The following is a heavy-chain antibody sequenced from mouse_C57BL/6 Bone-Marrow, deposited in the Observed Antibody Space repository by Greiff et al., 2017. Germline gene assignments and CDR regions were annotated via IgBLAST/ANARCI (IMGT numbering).Heavy chain of an antibody. CDR3: ARSPYGSSWGDD. CDR2: IHPNSGST. V-gene: IGHV1-64*01. D-gene: IGHD1-1*01. CDR1: GYTFTSYW. Sequence: VQLQQPGAELVKPGASVKLSCKASGYTFTSYWMHWVKQRPGQGLEWIGMIHPNSGSTNYNEKFKSKATLTVDKSSSTAYMQLSSLTSDDSAGYYCARSPYGSSWGDDWGQGTTLTVSS. J-gene: IGHJ2*01.